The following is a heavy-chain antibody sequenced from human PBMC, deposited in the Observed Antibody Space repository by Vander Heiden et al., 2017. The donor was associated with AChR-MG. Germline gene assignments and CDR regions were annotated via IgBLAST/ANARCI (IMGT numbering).Heavy chain of an antibody. CDR3: ARDCSGGSCYMAVAFDI. CDR1: GGSFSGYY. CDR2: INHSGST. Sequence: QVQLQQWGAGLLKPSETLSLTCAVYGGSFSGYYWSWIRQPPGKGLAWIGEINHSGSTNYNPSLKSRVTISVDTSKNQFSLKLSSVTAADTAVYYCARDCSGGSCYMAVAFDIWGQGTMVTVSS. D-gene: IGHD2-15*01. J-gene: IGHJ3*02. V-gene: IGHV4-34*01.